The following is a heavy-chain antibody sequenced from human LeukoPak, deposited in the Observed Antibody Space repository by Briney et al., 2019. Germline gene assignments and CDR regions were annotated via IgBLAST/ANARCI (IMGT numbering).Heavy chain of an antibody. J-gene: IGHJ4*02. D-gene: IGHD3-3*01. Sequence: GESLQIFSKGSGYSFDSYWMDWVRQIPGQALECMGCICRRDSDTRYSPSFQGQVTISADKSISTTYLQWSGLKASDTAIYYCARLNDFWSGFLKFYFDPWGQGTLVTVSS. CDR2: ICRRDSDT. V-gene: IGHV5-51*01. CDR1: GYSFDSYW. CDR3: ARLNDFWSGFLKFYFDP.